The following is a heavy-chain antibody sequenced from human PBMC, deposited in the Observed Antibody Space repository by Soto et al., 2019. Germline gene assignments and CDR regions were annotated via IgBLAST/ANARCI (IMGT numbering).Heavy chain of an antibody. V-gene: IGHV3-48*02. CDR3: ARDRYYDGAQYGMDV. CDR1: GFTFSSYS. CDR2: ISSSSSTI. Sequence: GGSLRLSCAASGFTFSSYSMNWVRQAPGKGLEWVSYISSSSSTIYYADSVKGRFTISRDNAKNSLYLQMNSLRDEDTAVYYCARDRYYDGAQYGMDVWGQGTTVTVSS. D-gene: IGHD3-22*01. J-gene: IGHJ6*02.